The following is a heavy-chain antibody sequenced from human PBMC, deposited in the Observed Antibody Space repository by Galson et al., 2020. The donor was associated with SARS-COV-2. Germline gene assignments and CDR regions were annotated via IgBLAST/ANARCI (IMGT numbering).Heavy chain of an antibody. CDR2: IKQDGSEK. J-gene: IGHJ4*02. Sequence: GGSLRLSCAASGFTFSSYWMSWVSQAPGKGLEWVANIKQDGSEKYYVDSVKGRFTISRDNAKNSLYLQMNSLRAEDTAVYYCARDYGDYVSWYYFDYWGQGTLVTVSS. CDR3: ARDYGDYVSWYYFDY. V-gene: IGHV3-7*01. CDR1: GFTFSSYW. D-gene: IGHD4-17*01.